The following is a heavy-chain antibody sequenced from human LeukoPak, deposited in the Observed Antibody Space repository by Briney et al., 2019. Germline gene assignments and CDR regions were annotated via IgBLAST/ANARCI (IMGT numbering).Heavy chain of an antibody. Sequence: ASVKVSCKASGYTFTSYYMHWVRQAPGQGLEWMGIINPSGGSTSYAQKFQGRVTMTRDTSTSTVYMELGSLRSEDTAVYYCARGYSSGWYTAEYFQHWGQGTLVTVSS. J-gene: IGHJ1*01. CDR3: ARGYSSGWYTAEYFQH. CDR1: GYTFTSYY. CDR2: INPSGGST. D-gene: IGHD6-19*01. V-gene: IGHV1-46*01.